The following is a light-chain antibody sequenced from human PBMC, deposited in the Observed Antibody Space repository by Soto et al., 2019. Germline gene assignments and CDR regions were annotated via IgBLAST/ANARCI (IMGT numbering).Light chain of an antibody. Sequence: EIVLTQSPGTLSLSPGERATLSCRASQSVSSSYLAWYQQKPGQAPRLLIYGASSRATGIPDRFSGSGSGTDFTLTISRLEPEDFAVYYCRQDGSSPRFTFGPGTKVDIK. J-gene: IGKJ3*01. CDR3: RQDGSSPRFT. CDR2: GAS. CDR1: QSVSSSY. V-gene: IGKV3-20*01.